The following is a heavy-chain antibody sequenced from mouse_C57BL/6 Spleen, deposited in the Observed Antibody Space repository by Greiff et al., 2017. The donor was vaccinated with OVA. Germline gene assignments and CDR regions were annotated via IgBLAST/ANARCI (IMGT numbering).Heavy chain of an antibody. CDR1: GYSFTGYY. CDR2: INPSTGGT. Sequence: VQLQQSGPELVKPGASVKISCKASGYSFTGYYMNWVKQSPEKSLEWIGEINPSTGGTTYNQKFKAKATLTVDKSSSTAYMQLKSLTSEDSAVYYCARDALYAMDYWGQGTSVTVSS. CDR3: ARDALYAMDY. V-gene: IGHV1-42*01. J-gene: IGHJ4*01.